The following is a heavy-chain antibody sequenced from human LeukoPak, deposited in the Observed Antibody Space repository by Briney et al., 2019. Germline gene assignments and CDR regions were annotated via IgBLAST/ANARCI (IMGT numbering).Heavy chain of an antibody. CDR3: TRKPGNYYYYGMDV. J-gene: IGHJ6*02. D-gene: IGHD6-13*01. V-gene: IGHV3-49*04. CDR2: IRSKAYGGTT. Sequence: GGSLRLSCAASGFTFSSYGMHWVRQAPGKGLEWVGFIRSKAYGGTTEYAASVKGRFTISRDDSKSIAYLQMNSLKTEDTAVYYCTRKPGNYYYYGMDVWGQGTTATVSS. CDR1: GFTFSSYG.